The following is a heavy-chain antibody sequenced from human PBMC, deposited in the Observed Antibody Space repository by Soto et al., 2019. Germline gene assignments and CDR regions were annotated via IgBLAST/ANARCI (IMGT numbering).Heavy chain of an antibody. CDR2: IDYSGST. D-gene: IGHD6-19*01. J-gene: IGHJ4*02. Sequence: QVQLQESGPGLVKPSETLSLTCTVSGGSVSSGRYYWSWIRQPPGKGLEWIGHIDYSGSTNYNPSLKSRVTISVDTSKNHSSLKLSSVTAADTAVYYCARAGAVADPSDYWGQGTLVTVSS. V-gene: IGHV4-61*03. CDR1: GGSVSSGRYY. CDR3: ARAGAVADPSDY.